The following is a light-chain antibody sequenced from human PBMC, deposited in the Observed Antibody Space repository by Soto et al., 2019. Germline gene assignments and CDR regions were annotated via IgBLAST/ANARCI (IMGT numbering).Light chain of an antibody. Sequence: QSALTQPASVSGSPGQSITISCTGTSSDVGCYNYVSWYQQHPGKAPKFMIYDVSNRPSGVSTRFSGSKSGNTASLTISGLQAEDEAYYYCNSYTTSNTRQIVFGTGTKLTVL. CDR2: DVS. V-gene: IGLV2-14*01. J-gene: IGLJ1*01. CDR1: SSDVGCYNY. CDR3: NSYTTSNTRQIV.